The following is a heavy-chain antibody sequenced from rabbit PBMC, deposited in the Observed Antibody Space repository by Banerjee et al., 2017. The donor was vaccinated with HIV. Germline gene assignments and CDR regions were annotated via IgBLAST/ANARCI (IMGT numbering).Heavy chain of an antibody. Sequence: QSLEESGGDLVKPGASLTLTCTASGFSFSSSHYMCWVRQAPGKGLEWIACIGSSGSTYYASWAKGRFTISKTSSTTVTLQMTSLTAADTATYFCARDQYAINSGYYFNLWAQGPSSPS. CDR1: GFSFSSSHY. CDR3: ARDQYAINSGYYFNL. CDR2: IGSSGST. V-gene: IGHV1S40*01. J-gene: IGHJ4*01. D-gene: IGHD1-1*01.